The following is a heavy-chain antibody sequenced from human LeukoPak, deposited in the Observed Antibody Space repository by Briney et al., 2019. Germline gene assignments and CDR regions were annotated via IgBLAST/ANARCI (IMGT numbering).Heavy chain of an antibody. CDR2: MNPNSGYT. V-gene: IGHV1-8*01. CDR3: ARSKTGSLGNWFDL. CDR1: GYTFTSYN. D-gene: IGHD1-1*01. Sequence: ASVKVSCKASGYTFTSYNINWVRQATGQGLEWMGWMNPNSGYTGYAQKFQARVTMARNVSVNTAYMELSSLRSEDTAVYYCARSKTGSLGNWFDLWGQGTLVTVSS. J-gene: IGHJ5*02.